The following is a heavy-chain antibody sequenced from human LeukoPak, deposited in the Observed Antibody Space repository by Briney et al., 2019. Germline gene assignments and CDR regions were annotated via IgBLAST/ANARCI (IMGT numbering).Heavy chain of an antibody. CDR1: GASVRGYY. V-gene: IGHV4-59*02. J-gene: IGHJ6*03. CDR3: ARVEAGYYGSGSYPPSYYHMDV. CDR2: IYYSGST. D-gene: IGHD3-10*01. Sequence: TSETLSLTCTVSGASVRGYYWSWIRQPPGKGLEWIGYIYYSGSTNYNPSLKSRVTISVDTSKNQFSLKLSSVTAADTAVYYCARVEAGYYGSGSYPPSYYHMDVWGKGTTVTISS.